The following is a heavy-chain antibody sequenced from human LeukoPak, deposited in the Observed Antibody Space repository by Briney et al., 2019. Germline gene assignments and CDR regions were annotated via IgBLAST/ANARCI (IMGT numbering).Heavy chain of an antibody. CDR1: GFTFSSYA. Sequence: GGSLRLSCAASGFTFSSYAMSWVRQAPGKGLEWVSAISGSGGSTYYADSVKGRFTISRDNSKNTLYLQMSSLRAEDTAVYYCAKDLSVAVVVPAAIPSGLDYWGQGTLVTVSS. CDR2: ISGSGGST. J-gene: IGHJ4*02. V-gene: IGHV3-23*01. D-gene: IGHD2-2*02. CDR3: AKDLSVAVVVPAAIPSGLDY.